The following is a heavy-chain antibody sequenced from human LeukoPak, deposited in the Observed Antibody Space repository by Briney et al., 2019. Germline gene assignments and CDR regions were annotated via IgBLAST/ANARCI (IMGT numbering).Heavy chain of an antibody. Sequence: GGSLRLSCSASGFTFSTYAMHWVRQAPGKGLEYVSAISSNGGSTYFADSVKARFIISRDNSKNTLDLQMSSLRAEDTAVYYCVKVSSSGWHEGDYFDYWGQGTLVTVSS. D-gene: IGHD6-19*01. V-gene: IGHV3-64D*06. CDR1: GFTFSTYA. J-gene: IGHJ4*02. CDR3: VKVSSSGWHEGDYFDY. CDR2: ISSNGGST.